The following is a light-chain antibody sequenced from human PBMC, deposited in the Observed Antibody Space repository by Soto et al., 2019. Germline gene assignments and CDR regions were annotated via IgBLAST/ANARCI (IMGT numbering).Light chain of an antibody. V-gene: IGLV2-8*01. J-gene: IGLJ3*02. Sequence: QSVLTQPPSASGSPGQSVTISCTGTSSDVGRYNYVSWYQQHPGKAPKLIIYEVNKRPSGVPDRFSGSKSGNTASLTVSGLQAEDEADYYCSSYAGSDNLVFGGGTKLTVL. CDR3: SSYAGSDNLV. CDR2: EVN. CDR1: SSDVGRYNY.